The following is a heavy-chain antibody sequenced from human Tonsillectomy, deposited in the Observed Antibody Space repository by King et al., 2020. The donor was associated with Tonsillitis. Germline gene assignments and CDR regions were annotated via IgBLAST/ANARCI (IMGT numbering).Heavy chain of an antibody. D-gene: IGHD3-9*01. CDR2: IYYSGST. J-gene: IGHJ3*02. CDR3: AREPVDISTHAFDI. Sequence: HVQLQESGPGLVKPSQTLSLTCTVSGGSISSGGYYWSWIRQHPGKGLEWIGYIYYSGSTYYNPSLKSRVTISVDTSKNQFSLKLSSVTAADTAVYYCAREPVDISTHAFDIWGQGTMVTVSS. V-gene: IGHV4-31*03. CDR1: GGSISSGGYY.